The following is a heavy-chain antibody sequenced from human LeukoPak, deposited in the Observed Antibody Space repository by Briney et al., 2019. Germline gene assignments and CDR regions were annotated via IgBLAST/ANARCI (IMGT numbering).Heavy chain of an antibody. V-gene: IGHV1-18*01. CDR1: GYTFTSYD. D-gene: IGHD6-6*01. Sequence: ASVKVSCKASGYTFTSYDISWVRPAPGQGLEWMGWISAYNGNTNYAQKLQGRVTMTTDTSTSTAYMELRSLRSDNTAVYYCARESGHGSSSGYWGQGTLVTVSS. CDR2: ISAYNGNT. CDR3: ARESGHGSSSGY. J-gene: IGHJ4*02.